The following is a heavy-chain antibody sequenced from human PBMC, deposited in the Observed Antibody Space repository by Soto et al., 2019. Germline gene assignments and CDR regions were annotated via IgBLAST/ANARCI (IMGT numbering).Heavy chain of an antibody. CDR2: ISFGGGNT. D-gene: IGHD2-15*01. V-gene: IGHV3-23*01. CDR1: GFTFSDYY. J-gene: IGHJ4*02. CDR3: GKDGYCNGGSCYLYYLDY. Sequence: GGSLRLSCAASGFTFSDYYMSWIRQAPGKGLEWVATISFGGGNTYYADSVEGRFTISRDNSKNTLFLQMHSLRTEDTAVYYCGKDGYCNGGSCYLYYLDYWGQGTPATV.